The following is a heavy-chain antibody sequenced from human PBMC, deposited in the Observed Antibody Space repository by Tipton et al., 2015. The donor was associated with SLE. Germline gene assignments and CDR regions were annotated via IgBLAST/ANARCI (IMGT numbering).Heavy chain of an antibody. CDR2: INHGGST. CDR1: GGSFSGYS. CDR3: ARGGTYHDSSGNIDY. J-gene: IGHJ4*02. Sequence: LRLSCAVYGGSFSGYSWSWIRQTPGKGLEWIGEINHGGSTNYNPSLKTRVTMSVDTSKNQFSLKLSSVTAADTAVYYCARGGTYHDSSGNIDYWGQGTLVTASS. D-gene: IGHD3-22*01. V-gene: IGHV4-34*01.